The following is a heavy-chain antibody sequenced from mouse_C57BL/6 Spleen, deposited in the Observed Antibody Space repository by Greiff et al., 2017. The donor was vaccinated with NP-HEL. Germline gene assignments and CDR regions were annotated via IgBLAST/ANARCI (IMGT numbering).Heavy chain of an antibody. Sequence: QVQLQQPGAELVKPGASVKLSCKASGYTFTSYWMQWVKQRPGQGLEWIGEIDPSASYTNYNQKFKGKATLTVDTASSTAYMQLSSLTSEDSAVYYCAREGNGSPFAYWGQGTLVTVSA. CDR1: GYTFTSYW. J-gene: IGHJ3*01. V-gene: IGHV1-50*01. CDR2: IDPSASYT. CDR3: AREGNGSPFAY.